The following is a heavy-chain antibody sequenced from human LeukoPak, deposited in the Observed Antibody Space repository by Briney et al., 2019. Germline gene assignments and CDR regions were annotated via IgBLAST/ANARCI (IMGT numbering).Heavy chain of an antibody. Sequence: ASVKVSCKASGYTFTSYYIHWVRQAPGQGLEWMGIINPSGGTTSYAQNFQGRVTMTRDTSTSTVYMELGSLRSEDTAMYYCARDRGEQQLVRFYFDYWGQGTLVTVSS. V-gene: IGHV1-46*01. J-gene: IGHJ4*02. D-gene: IGHD6-13*01. CDR3: ARDRGEQQLVRFYFDY. CDR1: GYTFTSYY. CDR2: INPSGGTT.